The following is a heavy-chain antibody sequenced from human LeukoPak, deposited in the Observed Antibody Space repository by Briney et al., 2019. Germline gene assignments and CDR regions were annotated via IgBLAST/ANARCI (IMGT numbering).Heavy chain of an antibody. CDR2: ITTISHYI. CDR3: ARSGGPGTYHQLRYNWFDP. J-gene: IGHJ5*02. Sequence: GGSLRLSCAASGFTFSSYVTSWVRQAPGEGLEWLSSITTISHYIYYAGAVRGRFTSSRDNAKNSLYLQMNSLRGEDTAVYYCARSGGPGTYHQLRYNWFDPWGQGTLVTVSS. D-gene: IGHD3-10*01. V-gene: IGHV3-21*01. CDR1: GFTFSSYV.